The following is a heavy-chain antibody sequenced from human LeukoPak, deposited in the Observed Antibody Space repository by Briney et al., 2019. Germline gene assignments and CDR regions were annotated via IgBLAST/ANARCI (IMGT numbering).Heavy chain of an antibody. CDR1: GFTFDDYA. Sequence: GGSLRLSCAASGFTFDDYAMHWVRQAPGKGLEGVSLISWDGGSTYYADSVKGRFTISRDNSKNSLYLQMNSLRAEDTALYYCAKDKAVAGTGDAFDIWGQGTMVTVSS. CDR2: ISWDGGST. CDR3: AKDKAVAGTGDAFDI. V-gene: IGHV3-43D*03. J-gene: IGHJ3*02. D-gene: IGHD6-19*01.